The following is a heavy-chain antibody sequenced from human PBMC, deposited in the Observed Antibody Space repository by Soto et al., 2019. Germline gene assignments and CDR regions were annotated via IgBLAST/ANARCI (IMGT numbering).Heavy chain of an antibody. J-gene: IGHJ4*02. D-gene: IGHD5-12*01. Sequence: HPGGSLRLSCEASGFTFSSYAMSWVRQAPGKGLEWVSAISGSGGSTYYADSVKGRFTISRDNSKNTLYLQMNSLRGEDTAVYYCAKDRGYSGYERFDYWGQGTLFTVSS. V-gene: IGHV3-23*01. CDR1: GFTFSSYA. CDR3: AKDRGYSGYERFDY. CDR2: ISGSGGST.